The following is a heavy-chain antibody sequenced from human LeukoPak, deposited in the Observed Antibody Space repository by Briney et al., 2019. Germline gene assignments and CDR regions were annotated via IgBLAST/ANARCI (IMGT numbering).Heavy chain of an antibody. V-gene: IGHV3-7*01. CDR3: ARQTGIAARGDYYYMDV. J-gene: IGHJ6*03. CDR2: IKQDGSEK. D-gene: IGHD6-6*01. Sequence: GSLRLSCAASGFTFSNAWMSWVRQAPGKGLEWVANIKQDGSEKYYVDSVKGRFTISRDNAKNSLYLQMNSLRAEDTAVYYCARQTGIAARGDYYYMDVWGKGTTVTVSS. CDR1: GFTFSNAW.